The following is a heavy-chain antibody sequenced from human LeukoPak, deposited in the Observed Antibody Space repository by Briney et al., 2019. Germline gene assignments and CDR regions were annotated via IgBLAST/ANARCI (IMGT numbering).Heavy chain of an antibody. Sequence: PGGSLRLSCAASGFTFSSYGMHWVRQAPGKGLEWVAFIRYDGSNKYYADSVKGRFTISRDNSKNTLYLQMNSLRAEDTAVYYCAKEYQDGELFPPGVIVWGQGTLVTVSS. V-gene: IGHV3-30*02. CDR3: AKEYQDGELFPPGVIV. J-gene: IGHJ4*02. CDR1: GFTFSSYG. D-gene: IGHD3-16*02. CDR2: IRYDGSNK.